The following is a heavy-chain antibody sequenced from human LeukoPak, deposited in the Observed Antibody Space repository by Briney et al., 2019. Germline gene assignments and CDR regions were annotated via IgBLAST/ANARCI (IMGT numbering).Heavy chain of an antibody. Sequence: PSETLSLTCTVSGYSISSGYYWGWIRQPPGKGLEWIGSIYHSGSTYYNPPLKSRVTISVDTSKNQFSLKLSSVTAADTAVYYCARSIYGSGSYFLDYWGQGTLVTVSS. CDR2: IYHSGST. CDR3: ARSIYGSGSYFLDY. V-gene: IGHV4-38-2*02. J-gene: IGHJ4*02. CDR1: GYSISSGYY. D-gene: IGHD3-10*01.